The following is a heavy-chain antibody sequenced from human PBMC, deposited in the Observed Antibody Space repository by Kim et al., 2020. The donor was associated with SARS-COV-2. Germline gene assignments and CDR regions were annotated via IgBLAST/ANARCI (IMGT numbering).Heavy chain of an antibody. V-gene: IGHV1-69*13. D-gene: IGHD6-13*01. J-gene: IGHJ4*02. CDR2: IIPIFGTA. CDR1: GGTFSSYA. Sequence: SVKVSCKASGGTFSSYAISWVRQAPGQGLEWMGGIIPIFGTANYAQKLQGRVTITADVSTSTAYMELSSLRSEDTAVYYCARVRYSSSWYSPPDYWGQGTLVTVSS. CDR3: ARVRYSSSWYSPPDY.